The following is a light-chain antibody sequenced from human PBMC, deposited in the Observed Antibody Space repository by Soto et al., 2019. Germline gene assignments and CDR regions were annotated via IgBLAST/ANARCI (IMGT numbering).Light chain of an antibody. Sequence: DIVLTQSPGTLSLSPGDSATLSCRASQSLSSTFLAWYQQRPGQAPRLLIYGASSRATGIPDRFSGSGSGTDFTLTISRLEPEDFAVYYCQQYGNSPQGYVFGQGTKVEIK. J-gene: IGKJ2*01. CDR1: QSLSSTF. V-gene: IGKV3-20*01. CDR3: QQYGNSPQGYV. CDR2: GAS.